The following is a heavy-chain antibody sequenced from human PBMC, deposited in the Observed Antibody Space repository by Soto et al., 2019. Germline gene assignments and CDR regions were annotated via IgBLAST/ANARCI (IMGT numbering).Heavy chain of an antibody. J-gene: IGHJ6*02. CDR3: AVIAARPLYYGMDV. CDR2: IWYDGSNK. CDR1: GFTFSSYG. V-gene: IGHV3-33*01. Sequence: PGGSLRLSCAASGFTFSSYGMHWVRQAPGKGLEWVAVIWYDGSNKYYADSVKGRFTISRDNSKNTLCLQMNSLRAEDTAVYYCAVIAARPLYYGMDVWGQGATVTVSS. D-gene: IGHD6-6*01.